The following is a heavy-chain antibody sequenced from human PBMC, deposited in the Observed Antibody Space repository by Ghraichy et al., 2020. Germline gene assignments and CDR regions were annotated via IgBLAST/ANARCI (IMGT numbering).Heavy chain of an antibody. CDR1: GYTLNDLS. CDR3: ARVGYNWSAGPYDY. J-gene: IGHJ4*02. D-gene: IGHD1-20*01. V-gene: IGHV1-46*02. Sequence: ASVKVSCQVSGYTLNDLSMHWVRQAPGQGLEWMGIINPSGGSTSYAQKFQGRVTMTRDTSTSTVYMELSSLRSEDTAVYYCARVGYNWSAGPYDYWGQGTLVTVSS. CDR2: INPSGGST.